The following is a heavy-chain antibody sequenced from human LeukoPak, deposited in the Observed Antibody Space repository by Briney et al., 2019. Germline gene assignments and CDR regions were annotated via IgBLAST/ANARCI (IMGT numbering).Heavy chain of an antibody. J-gene: IGHJ4*02. CDR2: IYYSGST. CDR3: ASGHYDSSGYYYPFDY. CDR1: GGSIRSSSYY. D-gene: IGHD3-22*01. V-gene: IGHV4-39*01. Sequence: KPSETLSLTCTVSGGSIRSSSYYWGGIRQPPGKGLEWIGRIYYSGSTYYNPSLKSRVTISVDTSKNQVSLRLSSVTAADTAVYYCASGHYDSSGYYYPFDYWGQGTLVTVSS.